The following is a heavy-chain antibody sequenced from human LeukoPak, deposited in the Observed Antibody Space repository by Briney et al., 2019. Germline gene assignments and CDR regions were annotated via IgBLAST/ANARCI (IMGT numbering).Heavy chain of an antibody. CDR1: GFTFISYI. J-gene: IGHJ4*02. D-gene: IGHD6-13*01. CDR3: ARDTINRATAGNGFYY. CDR2: ISSSSSYI. Sequence: GGSLRLSCAASGFTFISYIMNWVRQAPGKGLEWASSISSSSSYIYYADSVKGRFTISRDNAKNSLYLQMNSLTVEDTAVYYCARDTINRATAGNGFYYWGQGTLVTVSS. V-gene: IGHV3-21*01.